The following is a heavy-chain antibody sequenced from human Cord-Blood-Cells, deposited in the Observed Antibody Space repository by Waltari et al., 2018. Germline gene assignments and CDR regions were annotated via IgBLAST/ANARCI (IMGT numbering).Heavy chain of an antibody. CDR1: CWSFRGYH. J-gene: IGHJ3*02. V-gene: IGHV4-34*01. Sequence: QLQLQQWGAGMLEPSETLPLTCPVHCWSFRGYHWQGFRQPPGKGLEWIGEINHSGSTNYNPSLKSRVTISVDTSKNQFSLKLSSVTAADTAVYYCARGVTVTRNAFDIWGQVTMVTVSS. D-gene: IGHD4-4*01. CDR3: ARGVTVTRNAFDI. CDR2: INHSGST.